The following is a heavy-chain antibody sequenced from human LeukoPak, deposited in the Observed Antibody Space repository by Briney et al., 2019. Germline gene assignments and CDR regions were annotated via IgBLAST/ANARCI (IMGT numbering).Heavy chain of an antibody. Sequence: SETLSLTCTVSGGSISSTSYYWGWIRQPPGKGLEWIGSIYYSGSTYYNPSLKSRVTISVDTSKNQSSLKLSSVTAADTAVYYCAREYYGSGSVVDYWGQGTLVTVSS. J-gene: IGHJ4*02. D-gene: IGHD3-10*01. CDR1: GGSISSTSYY. V-gene: IGHV4-39*07. CDR2: IYYSGST. CDR3: AREYYGSGSVVDY.